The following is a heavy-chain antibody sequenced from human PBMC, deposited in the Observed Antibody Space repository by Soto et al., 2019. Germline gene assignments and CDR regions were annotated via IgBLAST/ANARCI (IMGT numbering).Heavy chain of an antibody. J-gene: IGHJ6*02. Sequence: SETLSLTCAVSGGSISSGGYSWSWIRQPPGKGLEWIGYMYHSGSTYYNPSLKSRVTISIDRSKNQLSLKLSSVTAADTAVYYCARTSAAGKYYYGMDVWGQGTTVTVSS. CDR3: ARTSAAGKYYYGMDV. CDR1: GGSISSGGYS. D-gene: IGHD6-13*01. V-gene: IGHV4-30-2*01. CDR2: MYHSGST.